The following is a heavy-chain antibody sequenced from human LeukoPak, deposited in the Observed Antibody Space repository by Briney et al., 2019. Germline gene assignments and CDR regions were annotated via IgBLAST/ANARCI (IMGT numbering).Heavy chain of an antibody. Sequence: GGSLRLSCAASGFTFSSYAMSWVRQAPGKGLEWVSAISGSGGRTYYADSVKGRFTNSRDSSKNTLYLQMNSLRAEDTAVYYCAKMVGYNWNDVAYHFDYWGQGTLVTVSS. CDR2: ISGSGGRT. CDR1: GFTFSSYA. V-gene: IGHV3-23*01. D-gene: IGHD1-1*01. J-gene: IGHJ4*02. CDR3: AKMVGYNWNDVAYHFDY.